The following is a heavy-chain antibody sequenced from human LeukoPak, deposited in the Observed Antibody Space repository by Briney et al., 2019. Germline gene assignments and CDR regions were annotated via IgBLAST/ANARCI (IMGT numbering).Heavy chain of an antibody. Sequence: ASVKVSCKVSGYTLTKLSMHWVRQAPGKGLEWMGGFDPEDGETIYAQKFQGRVTMTEDTSTDTAYMELSSLRSEDTAVYYCATTPRYSSSWYDSADSYYFDYWGQGTLVTVSS. CDR3: ATTPRYSSSWYDSADSYYFDY. J-gene: IGHJ4*02. D-gene: IGHD6-13*01. CDR2: FDPEDGET. CDR1: GYTLTKLS. V-gene: IGHV1-24*01.